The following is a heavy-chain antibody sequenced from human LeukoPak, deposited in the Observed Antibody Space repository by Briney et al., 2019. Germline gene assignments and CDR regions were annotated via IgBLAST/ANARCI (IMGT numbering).Heavy chain of an antibody. V-gene: IGHV1-69*13. Sequence: SVKFSCKASGRTFSSYAISWGRRAPGEGLEWMGGSIPIFGTANCAQKFQGRVTITADESTSTAYMELSSLRSEDTAVYYCARGGPPGIAVEWFDPWGQGTLVTVSS. CDR3: ARGGPPGIAVEWFDP. CDR2: SIPIFGTA. J-gene: IGHJ5*02. CDR1: GRTFSSYA. D-gene: IGHD6-19*01.